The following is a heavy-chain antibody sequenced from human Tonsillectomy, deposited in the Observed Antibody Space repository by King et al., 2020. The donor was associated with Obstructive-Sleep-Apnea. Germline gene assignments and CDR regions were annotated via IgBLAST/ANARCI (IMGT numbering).Heavy chain of an antibody. D-gene: IGHD6-13*01. CDR2: IYYSGST. J-gene: IGHJ4*02. V-gene: IGHV4-59*01. Sequence: QLQESGPGLVKPSETLSLTCTVSSGSISSYYWSWIRQPPGKGLEWIGDIYYSGSTNYNPSLKSRVTISVDTSKNQFSLNLRSVTAADTAVYYFARLPSSSWYYFDYWGQGTLVTVSS. CDR3: ARLPSSSWYYFDY. CDR1: SGSISSYY.